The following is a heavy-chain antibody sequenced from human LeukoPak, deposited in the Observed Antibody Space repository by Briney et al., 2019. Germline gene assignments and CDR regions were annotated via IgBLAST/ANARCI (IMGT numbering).Heavy chain of an antibody. Sequence: PGGSLRLSCAASGFTFSNYWMHWVRQAPGKGLVWVSRINSDGINTSYADSVKGRFTISRDNAKNTLSLQMDSLRAEDTAVHYCARDLGQYYDTSDNWFDPWGQGTLVTVSS. CDR1: GFTFSNYW. CDR2: INSDGINT. V-gene: IGHV3-74*01. CDR3: ARDLGQYYDTSDNWFDP. D-gene: IGHD3-22*01. J-gene: IGHJ5*02.